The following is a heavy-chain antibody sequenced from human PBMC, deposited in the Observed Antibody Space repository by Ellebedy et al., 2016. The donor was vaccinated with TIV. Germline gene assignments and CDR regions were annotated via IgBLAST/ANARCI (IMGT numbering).Heavy chain of an antibody. D-gene: IGHD1-26*01. CDR1: GGSISSSH. CDR3: ARGGIGVGADY. Sequence: SETLSLTCTVSGGSISSSHWTWIRQPPGKGLEWIGHIYHTGFANYNPSLRSRVTMSLDTSKKQLSLKLSAVTAADTAIYYCARGGIGVGADYWGQGTLVTVSS. V-gene: IGHV4-4*09. CDR2: IYHTGFA. J-gene: IGHJ4*02.